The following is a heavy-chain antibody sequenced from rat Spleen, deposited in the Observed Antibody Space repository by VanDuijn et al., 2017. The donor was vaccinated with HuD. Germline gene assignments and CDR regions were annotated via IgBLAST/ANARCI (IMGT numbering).Heavy chain of an antibody. Sequence: EVQLVESGGGLVQPGRSLKLSCVASGFTFNKYWMSWIRQAPGKGLEWVASIPNTGANIYYPDSVKGRFTISRDNAKSTLSLQVDSLRSEDTATYYCARRHYGYTDYFDYWGQGVMVTVSS. CDR2: IPNTGANI. D-gene: IGHD1-9*01. CDR1: GFTFNKYW. V-gene: IGHV5-31*01. J-gene: IGHJ2*01. CDR3: ARRHYGYTDYFDY.